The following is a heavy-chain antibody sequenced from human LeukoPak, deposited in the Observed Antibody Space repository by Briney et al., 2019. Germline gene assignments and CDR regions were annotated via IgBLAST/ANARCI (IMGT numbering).Heavy chain of an antibody. J-gene: IGHJ4*02. D-gene: IGHD3-22*01. CDR2: INSDGSTT. Sequence: GGSLRLSCAASGFSLSSYWMHWVRQAPGKGLVWVSRINSDGSTTNYADSAKGRFTISRDNAKSSLYLQMISLSAEDTALYYCAKDITRTRNYYDSRNVGFYWGQGTLVTVSS. CDR1: GFSLSSYW. CDR3: AKDITRTRNYYDSRNVGFY. V-gene: IGHV3-74*01.